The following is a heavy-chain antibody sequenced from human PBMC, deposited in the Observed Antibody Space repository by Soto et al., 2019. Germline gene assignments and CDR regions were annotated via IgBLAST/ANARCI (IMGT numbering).Heavy chain of an antibody. V-gene: IGHV4-30-4*01. D-gene: IGHD3-3*01. Sequence: SQKLSLTCTVSGGSITSGDNYLSWIRQPPGKGLEWIGYIYYSGHTYYNPSLKSRLTISVDTSKNHFSLRLSSVTAADTAVYECASFYWCGWRRRLLASCGQGSLITGSA. J-gene: IGHJ5*02. CDR1: GGSITSGDNY. CDR2: IYYSGHT. CDR3: ASFYWCGWRRRLLAS.